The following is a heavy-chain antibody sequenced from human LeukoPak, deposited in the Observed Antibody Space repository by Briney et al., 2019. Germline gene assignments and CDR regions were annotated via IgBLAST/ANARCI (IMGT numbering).Heavy chain of an antibody. Sequence: GGSLRLSCAASGFVFSASYMSWVRKSPGKGLEWVATIKPDGSEKYHVDSVSGRFTISRDNTNDSLFLQMNSLRVDDTAVYYCVRGGTYWTVSWGQGTLVNVS. V-gene: IGHV3-7*01. CDR3: VRGGTYWTVS. CDR1: GFVFSASY. J-gene: IGHJ5*01. CDR2: IKPDGSEK.